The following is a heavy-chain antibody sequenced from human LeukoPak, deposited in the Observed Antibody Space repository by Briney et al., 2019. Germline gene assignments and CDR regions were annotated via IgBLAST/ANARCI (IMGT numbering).Heavy chain of an antibody. D-gene: IGHD1-26*01. Sequence: GGSLRLSCAASGFTFSSYAMSWVRQAPGKGLEWVSAISGSGGSTYYADSVKGRFTISRDNSRNTLYLQMNSLRAEDTAVYYCAKPESGSWAFDIWGQGTMVTVSS. J-gene: IGHJ3*02. CDR3: AKPESGSWAFDI. V-gene: IGHV3-23*01. CDR2: ISGSGGST. CDR1: GFTFSSYA.